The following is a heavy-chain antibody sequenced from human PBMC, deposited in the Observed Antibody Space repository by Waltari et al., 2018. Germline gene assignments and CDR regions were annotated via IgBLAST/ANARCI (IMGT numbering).Heavy chain of an antibody. J-gene: IGHJ4*02. V-gene: IGHV3-21*01. D-gene: IGHD2-15*01. Sequence: EVQLVGSGGGLVKPGGSLRLSCAASGFTFSSYTMNWVRQAPGKWLEWVSSIRSGSSYIYYADSVKGRFTISRDNAKNSLYLQMNSLRVEDTAVYYCAREWGVMVGTAGFYFDYWGQGALVTVSS. CDR3: AREWGVMVGTAGFYFDY. CDR2: IRSGSSYI. CDR1: GFTFSSYT.